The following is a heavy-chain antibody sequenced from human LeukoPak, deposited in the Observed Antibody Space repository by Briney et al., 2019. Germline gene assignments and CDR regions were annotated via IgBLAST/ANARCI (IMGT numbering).Heavy chain of an antibody. CDR2: INPNSGGT. J-gene: IGHJ3*02. V-gene: IGHV1-2*02. Sequence: GASVKVSCKASGYTFTGYYMHWVRQAPGQGLEWMGWINPNSGGTNYAQKFQGRVTMTRDTSISTAYMELSRLRSDDTAVYYCAREGDEQLELTIEGAFDIWGQGTMVTVSS. CDR1: GYTFTGYY. D-gene: IGHD1-7*01. CDR3: AREGDEQLELTIEGAFDI.